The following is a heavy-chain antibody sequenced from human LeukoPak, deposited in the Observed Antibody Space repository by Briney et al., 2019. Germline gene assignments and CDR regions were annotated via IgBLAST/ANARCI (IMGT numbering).Heavy chain of an antibody. CDR3: ARGRYSDYTNWFDP. CDR1: GFTFSSYE. CDR2: ISSSGSTI. J-gene: IGHJ5*02. D-gene: IGHD5-12*01. Sequence: GGSLRLSCAASGFTFSSYEMNWVRQAPGKGLEWVSYISSSGSTIYYADSVKGRFTISRDNAKNSLYLQMNSLRAEDTAVYYCARGRYSDYTNWFDPWGQGTLVTVSS. V-gene: IGHV3-48*03.